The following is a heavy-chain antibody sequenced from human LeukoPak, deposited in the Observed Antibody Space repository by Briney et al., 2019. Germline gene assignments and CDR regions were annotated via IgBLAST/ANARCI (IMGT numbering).Heavy chain of an antibody. V-gene: IGHV4-34*01. CDR1: GGSFSGYY. CDR2: INHSGST. J-gene: IGHJ4*02. CDR3: ARNTLRRYSSSWYGGYDY. Sequence: SETPSLTCAVYGGSFSGYYWSWIRQPPGKGLEWIGEINHSGSTNYNPSLKSRVTISVDTSKNQFSLKLSSVTAADTAVYYCARNTLRRYSSSWYGGYDYWGQGTLVTVSS. D-gene: IGHD6-13*01.